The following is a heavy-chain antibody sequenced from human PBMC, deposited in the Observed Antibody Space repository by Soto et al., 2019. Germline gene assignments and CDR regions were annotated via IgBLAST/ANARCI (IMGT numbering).Heavy chain of an antibody. CDR1: GYTFTGYH. J-gene: IGHJ6*04. CDR3: ARGDFIAGAGVYVMDV. V-gene: IGHV1-2*04. Sequence: ASVKVSCKASGYTFTGYHMHWGSKAPGQGLEWMGWINPNSGGTNYAQKFQGWVTMTRDTSISTAYMELSRLRSDDTAVYYCARGDFIAGAGVYVMDVWGKGTTVTVSS. D-gene: IGHD6-19*01. CDR2: INPNSGGT.